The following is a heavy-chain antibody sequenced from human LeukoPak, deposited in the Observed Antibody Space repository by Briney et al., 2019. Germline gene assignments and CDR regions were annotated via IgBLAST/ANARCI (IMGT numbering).Heavy chain of an antibody. J-gene: IGHJ3*02. Sequence: GGSLRLSCAASGFTFSIYWMSWGRQAPGKGLEWVANIKQDGSEKYYVDSVKGRFTTSRDNANKSLYLQMNSLRAEDTAVYYCARDRGFDIWGQGTMVTVSS. CDR1: GFTFSIYW. CDR3: ARDRGFDI. CDR2: IKQDGSEK. V-gene: IGHV3-7*05.